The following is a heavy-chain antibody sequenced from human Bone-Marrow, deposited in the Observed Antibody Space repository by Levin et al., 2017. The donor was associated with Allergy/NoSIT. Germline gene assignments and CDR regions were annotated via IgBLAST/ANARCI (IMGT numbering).Heavy chain of an antibody. J-gene: IGHJ4*02. V-gene: IGHV1-18*01. D-gene: IGHD3-10*01. CDR1: GFTFDSYG. Sequence: PGESLKISCKTSGFTFDSYGFSWVRQAPGQGLEWMGWISAYNGDTDHLQKFQGRLSMTTDVSTNTVYMELRSLRSDDTAVYYCARGNYYGSGRGDYWGQGTLVTVSS. CDR3: ARGNYYGSGRGDY. CDR2: ISAYNGDT.